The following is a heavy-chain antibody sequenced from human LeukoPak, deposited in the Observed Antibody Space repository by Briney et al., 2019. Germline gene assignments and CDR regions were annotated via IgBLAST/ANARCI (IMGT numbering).Heavy chain of an antibody. V-gene: IGHV1-2*02. J-gene: IGHJ5*02. Sequence: ASVKVSCKASGYTFTGYYMHWVRQAPGQGLEWMGWINPNSGGTNYAQKFQGRVTMTRDTSISTAYMELSRLRSDDTAVYYCARGILVGATRGHWFDPWGQGTLVTVSS. D-gene: IGHD1-26*01. CDR2: INPNSGGT. CDR3: ARGILVGATRGHWFDP. CDR1: GYTFTGYY.